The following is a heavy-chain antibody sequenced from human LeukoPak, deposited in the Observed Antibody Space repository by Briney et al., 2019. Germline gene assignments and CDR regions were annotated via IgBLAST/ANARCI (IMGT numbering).Heavy chain of an antibody. V-gene: IGHV3-21*01. J-gene: IGHJ5*02. D-gene: IGHD2-15*01. CDR2: ISSSSSYI. CDR3: ARGLGYCSGSSCPIVNWFDP. Sequence: GGSLRLSCAASGFTFSSYSMNWVRQAPGKGLEWVSSISSSSSYIYYADSVKGRFTISRDNAKNSLYLQMNSLRAEDTAVYYCARGLGYCSGSSCPIVNWFDPWGQGTLVTVSS. CDR1: GFTFSSYS.